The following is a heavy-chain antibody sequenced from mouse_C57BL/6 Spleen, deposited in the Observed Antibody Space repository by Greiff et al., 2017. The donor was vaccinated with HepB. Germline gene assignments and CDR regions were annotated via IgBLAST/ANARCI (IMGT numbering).Heavy chain of an antibody. J-gene: IGHJ1*03. D-gene: IGHD1-1*01. V-gene: IGHV5-4*01. Sequence: EVLLVESGGGLVKPGGSLKLSCTASGFTFSSYAMSWVRQTPEKRLEWVATISDGGSYTYYPDNVKGRFTISRDNAKNNLYLQMSHLKSEDTAMYYCARDKYYGSSYGLYFDVWGTGTTVTVSS. CDR1: GFTFSSYA. CDR2: ISDGGSYT. CDR3: ARDKYYGSSYGLYFDV.